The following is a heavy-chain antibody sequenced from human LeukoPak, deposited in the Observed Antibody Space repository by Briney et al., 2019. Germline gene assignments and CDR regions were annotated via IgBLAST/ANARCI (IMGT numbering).Heavy chain of an antibody. CDR3: AKERDKYPNNCFDP. CDR1: GFTFSSYE. J-gene: IGHJ5*02. V-gene: IGHV3-20*04. Sequence: GGSLRLSCAASGFTFSSYEMNWVRRAPGKGLEWVSGINWNGGSTGYADSVKGRFTISRDNAKNSLYLQMNSLRADDTAVYYCAKERDKYPNNCFDPWGQGTLATVSS. CDR2: INWNGGST. D-gene: IGHD2-2*01.